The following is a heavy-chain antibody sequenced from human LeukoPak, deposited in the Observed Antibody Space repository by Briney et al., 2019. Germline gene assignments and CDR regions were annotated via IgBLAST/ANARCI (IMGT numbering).Heavy chain of an antibody. CDR1: GFTFSSYS. J-gene: IGHJ6*02. D-gene: IGHD3-10*01. Sequence: GGSLRLSCAASGFTFSSYSMNWVRQAPGKGLEWVSAISGSGGSTYYADSVKGRFTISRDNSKNTLYLQMNSLRAEDTAVYYCAKDWGLWFGESIYGMDAWGQGTTVTVSS. V-gene: IGHV3-23*01. CDR3: AKDWGLWFGESIYGMDA. CDR2: ISGSGGST.